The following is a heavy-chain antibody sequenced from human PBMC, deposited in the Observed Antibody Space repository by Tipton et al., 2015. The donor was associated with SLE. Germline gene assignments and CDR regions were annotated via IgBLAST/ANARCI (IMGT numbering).Heavy chain of an antibody. CDR2: IRNKANNCTT. CDR1: GFTFSDYY. V-gene: IGHV3-72*01. CDR3: AKERDRAFDI. Sequence: SLRLSCAASGFTFSDYYMDWVRQAPGKGLEWVGRIRNKANNCTTEYAASVKGRFTISRDDSKNSLYLQMNSLKTEDTAMYYCAKERDRAFDIWGQGTMVTVSS. J-gene: IGHJ3*02.